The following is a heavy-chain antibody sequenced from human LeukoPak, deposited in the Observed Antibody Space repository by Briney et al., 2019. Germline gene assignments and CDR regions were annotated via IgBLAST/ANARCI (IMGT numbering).Heavy chain of an antibody. CDR2: VSAYNGNT. CDR1: GYTFTSYG. D-gene: IGHD1-26*01. Sequence: ASVKVSCKASGYTFTSYGISWVRQTPGQGLEWMGWVSAYNGNTNYAQNLQGRVTIATDTSTSTAYMELRSLRSDDTAVYYCARDDRVVGATYWGQGTLVTVSS. J-gene: IGHJ4*02. CDR3: ARDDRVVGATY. V-gene: IGHV1-18*01.